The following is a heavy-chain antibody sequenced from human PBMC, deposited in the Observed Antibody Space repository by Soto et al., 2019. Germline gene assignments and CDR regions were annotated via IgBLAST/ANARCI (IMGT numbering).Heavy chain of an antibody. CDR3: VSTQYCSGNTCYYEGWCDP. CDR1: GGSISSGGYS. D-gene: IGHD2-15*01. Sequence: PSETLSLTCAVSGGSISSGGYSWSWIRQPPGKGLEWIGYISHSGSTYYNPSLESRVTISVDVSKNQFSLQLISVTAADTAVHYCVSTQYCSGNTCYYEGWCDPWGQGTLVTVS. CDR2: ISHSGST. J-gene: IGHJ5*02. V-gene: IGHV4-30-2*01.